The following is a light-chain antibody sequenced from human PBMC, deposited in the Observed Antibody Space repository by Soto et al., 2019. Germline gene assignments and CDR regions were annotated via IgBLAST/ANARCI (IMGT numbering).Light chain of an antibody. Sequence: IQLTQSPSSLSASVGDRVTITCQASQGISSYLAWYQQKPGKAPKLLIYGASTLEGGVPFRFSGSGSGTDFTLIISSVQPEDFATYYCQQLNTYPITFGQGTRLEIK. CDR2: GAS. CDR3: QQLNTYPIT. CDR1: QGISSY. J-gene: IGKJ5*01. V-gene: IGKV1-9*01.